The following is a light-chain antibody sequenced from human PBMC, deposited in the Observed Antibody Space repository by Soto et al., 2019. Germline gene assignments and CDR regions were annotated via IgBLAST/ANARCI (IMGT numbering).Light chain of an antibody. Sequence: DIQMTPSPSSLSASVGDRVTITCRASQSITTYLNWYQQKPGKAPKLLIYAASSLESGVPSTLSGRGSGTNFTLTISSLQPEDFATDYGQQSYSTPWTFGQGTMVEIK. CDR3: QQSYSTPWT. CDR2: AAS. J-gene: IGKJ1*01. CDR1: QSITTY. V-gene: IGKV1-39*01.